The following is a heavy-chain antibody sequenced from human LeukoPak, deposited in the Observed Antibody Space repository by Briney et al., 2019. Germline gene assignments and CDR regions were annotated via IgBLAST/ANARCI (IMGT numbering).Heavy chain of an antibody. J-gene: IGHJ4*02. CDR2: IYHSGST. D-gene: IGHD2-2*01. CDR3: ARLEVGVPAATSRFFDY. V-gene: IGHV4-4*02. Sequence: SETLSLTCAVSGGSISCSNCWSWVRQPPGKGLEWIGQIYHSGSTTYNPSLKSRVTISVDKSKNQFSLKLNSVTAADTAVYYCARLEVGVPAATSRFFDYWGQGTLVTVSS. CDR1: GGSISCSNC.